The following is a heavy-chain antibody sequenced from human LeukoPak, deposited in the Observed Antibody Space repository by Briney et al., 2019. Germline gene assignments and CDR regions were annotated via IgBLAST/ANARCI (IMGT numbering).Heavy chain of an antibody. J-gene: IGHJ4*02. CDR1: GFTFSGSA. Sequence: GGSLRLSCAASGFTFSGSAMHWVRQASGKGLEWVGRIRSKANSYATAYAASVKGRFTISRDDSKNTAYLQMNSLKTEDTAVYYCTIVVVPAAMPVFGYWGQGTLVTVSS. CDR3: TIVVVPAAMPVFGY. CDR2: IRSKANSYAT. D-gene: IGHD2-2*01. V-gene: IGHV3-73*01.